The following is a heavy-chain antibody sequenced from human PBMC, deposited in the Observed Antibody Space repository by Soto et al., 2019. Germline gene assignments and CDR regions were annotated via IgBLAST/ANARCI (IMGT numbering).Heavy chain of an antibody. CDR1: GLTFSSSG. CDR2: ISYDGGNK. V-gene: IGHV3-30*03. Sequence: QVQLVESGGGVVQPGRSLRLSCAASGLTFSSSGIHWVRQAPGKGLEWVAVISYDGGNKYYVDSVKGRVTISRDNSNNTLYLQMNSLRAEDTAVYYCATDFSGWYGSSEYGFWGQGTLVTVSS. CDR3: ATDFSGWYGSSEYGF. J-gene: IGHJ4*02. D-gene: IGHD6-19*01.